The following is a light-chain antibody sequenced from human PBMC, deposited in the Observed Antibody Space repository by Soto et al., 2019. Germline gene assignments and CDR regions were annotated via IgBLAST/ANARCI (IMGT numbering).Light chain of an antibody. J-gene: IGKJ4*01. CDR3: HQYYSSIT. CDR1: QDVDNNF. CDR2: ASS. V-gene: IGKV3-20*01. Sequence: EIVLTQSPGTLSLSPGEGATLSCRASQDVDNNFLAWYQQRPGQAPRLLIYASSRRATGIPDRFSGSGSGTDFPHTISRVGPEDIAVYFCHQYYSSITFGGGTKVEVK.